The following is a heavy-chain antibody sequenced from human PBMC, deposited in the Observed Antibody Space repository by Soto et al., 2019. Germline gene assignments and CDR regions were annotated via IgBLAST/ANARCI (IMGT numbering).Heavy chain of an antibody. J-gene: IGHJ4*02. Sequence: EVQLVESGGGLIQPGGSLRLSCAVSGFTVSNNYMSWVRQAPGKGLEGVSVIYSGGYTAYGDSVKGRFTISRDNSKNTPYPQRNTLGPDDPAVFSGATPPGGGGYGGQGTLVTVSS. CDR1: GFTVSNNY. V-gene: IGHV3-53*01. CDR3: ATPPGGGGY. CDR2: IYSGGYT. D-gene: IGHD3-10*01.